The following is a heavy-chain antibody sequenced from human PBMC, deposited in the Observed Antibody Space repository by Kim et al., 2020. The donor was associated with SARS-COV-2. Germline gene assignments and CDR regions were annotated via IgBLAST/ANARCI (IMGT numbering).Heavy chain of an antibody. J-gene: IGHJ4*02. CDR1: GYTFTSYY. CDR2: INPSGGST. CDR3: ARDVRGRRDGYNYVGY. V-gene: IGHV1-46*01. D-gene: IGHD5-12*01. Sequence: ASVKVSCKASGYTFTSYYMHWVRQAPGQGLEWMGIINPSGGSTSYAQKFQGRVTMTRDTSTSTVYMELSSLRSEDTAVYYCARDVRGRRDGYNYVGYWGQGTLVTVSS.